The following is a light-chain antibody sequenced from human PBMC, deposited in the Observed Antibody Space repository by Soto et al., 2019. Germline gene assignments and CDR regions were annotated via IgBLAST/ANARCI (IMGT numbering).Light chain of an antibody. Sequence: QSALTQPPSASGSPGQSVTISCTGTRSDVGGYHYVSWYQQHPGNAPKLMIYEVNRRPSGVPDRFSGSKSGNTASLTVSGLQAEDEADYYCSSYGGSNNLLFGGGTQLTVL. CDR3: SSYGGSNNLL. V-gene: IGLV2-8*01. J-gene: IGLJ2*01. CDR2: EVN. CDR1: RSDVGGYHY.